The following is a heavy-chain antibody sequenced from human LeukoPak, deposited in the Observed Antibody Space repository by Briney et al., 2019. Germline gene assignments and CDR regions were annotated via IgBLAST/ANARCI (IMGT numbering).Heavy chain of an antibody. D-gene: IGHD2-2*02. CDR3: GRDIVVVPAAIGHDAFDI. V-gene: IGHV3-23*01. J-gene: IGHJ3*02. CDR2: ISGSGGST. CDR1: GFTFSSYA. Sequence: AGGSLRLSCAASGFTFSSYAMSWVRQAPGKGLGWVSAISGSGGSTYYADSVKGRFTISRDNSKNTLYLQMNSLRAEDTAVYYCGRDIVVVPAAIGHDAFDIWGQGTMVTVSS.